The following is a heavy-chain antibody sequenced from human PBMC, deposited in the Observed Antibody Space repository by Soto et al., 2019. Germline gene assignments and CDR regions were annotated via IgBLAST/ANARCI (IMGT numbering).Heavy chain of an antibody. J-gene: IGHJ4*02. CDR3: AKDTYYHDSTGYYVFDY. V-gene: IGHV3-30*18. D-gene: IGHD3-22*01. CDR2: ISYDGSNK. Sequence: QVQLVESGGGVVQPGRSLRLSCAASGSTFRSYGMHWVRQAPGKGLEWVAAISYDGSNKNYVDSVKGRFTISRDNSXNXWYLQMTSLRAEDAAVYYCAKDTYYHDSTGYYVFDYWGQGTLVTVSS. CDR1: GSTFRSYG.